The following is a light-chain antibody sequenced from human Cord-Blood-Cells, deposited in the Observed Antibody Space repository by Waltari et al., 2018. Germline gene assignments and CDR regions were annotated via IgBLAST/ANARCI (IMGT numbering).Light chain of an antibody. CDR2: AAS. CDR1: QSISSY. CDR3: QQSYSTPLT. V-gene: IGKV1-39*01. J-gene: IGKJ4*01. Sequence: DIQMTQSPSSLSASVGDRVTITCRASQSISSYLNWDQQKPGKAPKRLIYAASSLQSGVPSRFSGSGSGTDFTLTISSLQPEDFATYYCQQSYSTPLTFGGGTKVEIK.